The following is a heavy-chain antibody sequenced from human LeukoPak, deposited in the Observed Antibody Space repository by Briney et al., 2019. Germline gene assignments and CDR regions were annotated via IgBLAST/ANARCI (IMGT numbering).Heavy chain of an antibody. V-gene: IGHV3-73*01. Sequence: PGGSLRLSCAASGFTFSGSAMHWVRQASGKGLEWVGRIRSKANSYAPAYAASVKGRFTISRDDSKNTAYLQMNSLKTEDTAVYYCLRAPAAYWGQGTLVTVSS. D-gene: IGHD4-17*01. CDR3: LRAPAAY. J-gene: IGHJ4*02. CDR2: IRSKANSYAP. CDR1: GFTFSGSA.